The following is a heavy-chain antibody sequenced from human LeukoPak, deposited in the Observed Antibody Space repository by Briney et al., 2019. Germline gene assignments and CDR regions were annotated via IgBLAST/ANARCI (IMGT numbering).Heavy chain of an antibody. CDR1: GGSISNYY. CDR2: IYYSGST. Sequence: SETLSLTCTVSGGSISNYYWSCIRQPPGKGLEWIGYIYYSGSTSYNPSLKTRVTISVDTSKNQSSLKLISVTAADTALYSCAKRRYSYEYWGQGTLVTVSS. CDR3: AKRRYSYEY. J-gene: IGHJ4*02. D-gene: IGHD5-18*01. V-gene: IGHV4-59*01.